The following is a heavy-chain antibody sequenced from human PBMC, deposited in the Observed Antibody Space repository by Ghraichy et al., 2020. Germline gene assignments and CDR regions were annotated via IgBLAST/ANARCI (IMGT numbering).Heavy chain of an antibody. J-gene: IGHJ6*02. CDR3: ASGPGDLRYYGMDV. D-gene: IGHD7-27*01. V-gene: IGHV4-34*01. Sequence: SETLSLTCAVYGGSFSGYYWSWIRQPPGKGLEWIGEINHSGSTNYNPSLKSRVTISVDTSKNQFSLKLSSVTAADTAVYYYASGPGDLRYYGMDVWGQGTTVTVSS. CDR2: INHSGST. CDR1: GGSFSGYY.